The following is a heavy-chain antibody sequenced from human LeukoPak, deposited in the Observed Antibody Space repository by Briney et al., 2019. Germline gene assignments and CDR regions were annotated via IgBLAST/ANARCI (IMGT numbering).Heavy chain of an antibody. Sequence: GGSLRLSCAASGFTFSSYAMHWVRQAPGKGLEWVAVISYDGSNKYYADSVKGRFTIPRDNSKNTLYLQMNSLRAEDTAVYYCAKETCTGTSCSTDYWGQGTLVTVSS. CDR3: AKETCTGTSCSTDY. CDR1: GFTFSSYA. D-gene: IGHD2-2*01. V-gene: IGHV3-30*04. J-gene: IGHJ4*02. CDR2: ISYDGSNK.